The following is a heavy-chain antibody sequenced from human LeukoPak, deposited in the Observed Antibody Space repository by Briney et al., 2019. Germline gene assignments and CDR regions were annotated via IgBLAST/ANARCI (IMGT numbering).Heavy chain of an antibody. J-gene: IGHJ4*02. V-gene: IGHV3-23*01. Sequence: GGTLRLSCAASGFTFSSYGMSWVRQAPGKGLEWVSAISGSGGSTYYADSVKGRFTISRDNSKNTLYLQMNSLRAEDTAVYYCARDPLLIQLWPTDYFDYWGQGTLVTVSS. CDR2: ISGSGGST. CDR3: ARDPLLIQLWPTDYFDY. CDR1: GFTFSSYG. D-gene: IGHD5-18*01.